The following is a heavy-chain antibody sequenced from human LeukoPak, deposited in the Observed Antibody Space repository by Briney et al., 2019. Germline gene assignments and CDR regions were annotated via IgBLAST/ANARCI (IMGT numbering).Heavy chain of an antibody. D-gene: IGHD4-17*01. J-gene: IGHJ4*02. CDR1: GFTFSSYV. CDR3: ARAATVTTISGDS. Sequence: GGSLRLSCAASGFTFSSYVMHWVRQAPGKGLEWVAVISYDGSNKYYADSVKGRFTISRDNSKNTLYLQMNSLRAEDTAVYYCARAATVTTISGDSWGQGTLVTVSS. CDR2: ISYDGSNK. V-gene: IGHV3-30-3*01.